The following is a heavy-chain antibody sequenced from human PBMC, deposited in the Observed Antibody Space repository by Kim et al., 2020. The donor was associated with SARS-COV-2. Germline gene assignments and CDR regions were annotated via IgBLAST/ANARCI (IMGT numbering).Heavy chain of an antibody. CDR1: GGSFSGYY. V-gene: IGHV4-34*01. CDR2: INHSGST. J-gene: IGHJ5*02. Sequence: SETLSLTCAVYGGSFSGYYWSWIRQPPGKGLEWIGEINHSGSTNYNPSLKSRVTISVDTSKNQFSLKLSSVTAADTAVYYCARGYSYGYFWTVTWFDPWGQGTLVTVSS. D-gene: IGHD5-18*01. CDR3: ARGYSYGYFWTVTWFDP.